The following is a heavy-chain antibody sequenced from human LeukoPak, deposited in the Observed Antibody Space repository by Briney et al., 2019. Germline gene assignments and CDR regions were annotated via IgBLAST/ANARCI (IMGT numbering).Heavy chain of an antibody. CDR2: INPNSGGT. Sequence: APVKVSCKASGYTFTGYYMHWVRQAPGQGLEWMGRINPNSGGTNYAQRFQGRVTMTRDTSISTAYMELSRLRSDDTAVYYCARYYYDSSGPDYWGQGTLVTVSS. CDR1: GYTFTGYY. J-gene: IGHJ4*02. CDR3: ARYYYDSSGPDY. D-gene: IGHD3-22*01. V-gene: IGHV1-2*06.